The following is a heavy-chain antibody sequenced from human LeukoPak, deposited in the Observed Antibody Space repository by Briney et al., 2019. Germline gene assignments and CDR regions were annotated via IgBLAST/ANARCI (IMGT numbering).Heavy chain of an antibody. D-gene: IGHD3-22*01. CDR1: GFTVSSNY. Sequence: GTSLRLSCAASGFTVSSNYMSWVRQAPGKGLEWVSVIYSGGSTYYADSVKGRFTISRDNSKNTLYLQMNSLRAEDTAVYYCARAAYDSSGYSDYWGQGTLVTVSS. V-gene: IGHV3-53*01. J-gene: IGHJ4*02. CDR3: ARAAYDSSGYSDY. CDR2: IYSGGST.